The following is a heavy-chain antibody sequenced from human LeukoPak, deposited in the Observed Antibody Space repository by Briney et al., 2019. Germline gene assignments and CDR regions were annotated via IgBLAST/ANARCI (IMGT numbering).Heavy chain of an antibody. V-gene: IGHV4-38-2*02. D-gene: IGHD3-10*01. CDR3: ARLRARLLWFGELRGFDY. J-gene: IGHJ4*02. Sequence: SETLSLTCTVSGYSISSGYYWGWVRQPPGKGLEWIGSIYHSGSTNYNPSLKSRVTISVDTSKNQFSLKLSSVTAADTAVYYCARLRARLLWFGELRGFDYWGQGTLVTVSS. CDR1: GYSISSGYY. CDR2: IYHSGST.